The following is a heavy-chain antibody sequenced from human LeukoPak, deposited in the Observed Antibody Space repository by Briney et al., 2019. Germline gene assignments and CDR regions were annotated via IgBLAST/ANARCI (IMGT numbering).Heavy chain of an antibody. CDR3: ARDYYDSSGDAFDI. Sequence: PGGSLRLSCAASGFTFSGYSMNWVRQAPGKGLEWVSYISSSSSTIYYADSVKGRFTISRDNAKNSLYLQMNSLRAEDTAVYYCARDYYDSSGDAFDIWGQGTMVTVSS. CDR2: ISSSSSTI. D-gene: IGHD3-22*01. CDR1: GFTFSGYS. V-gene: IGHV3-48*01. J-gene: IGHJ3*02.